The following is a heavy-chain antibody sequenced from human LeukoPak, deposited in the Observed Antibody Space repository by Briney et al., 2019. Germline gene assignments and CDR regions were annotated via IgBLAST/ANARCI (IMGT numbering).Heavy chain of an antibody. D-gene: IGHD6-6*01. J-gene: IGHJ6*02. V-gene: IGHV3-23*01. Sequence: GGSLRLSCAASGFTFSSYAMSWVRQAAGKGLEWVSGISGSGGTTYYAHSVKGRFTISRDNSKNTMYLQMNSLRAEDTALYYCAILGSSSGYYYTGMDVWGQGTTVTVSS. CDR1: GFTFSSYA. CDR3: AILGSSSGYYYTGMDV. CDR2: ISGSGGTT.